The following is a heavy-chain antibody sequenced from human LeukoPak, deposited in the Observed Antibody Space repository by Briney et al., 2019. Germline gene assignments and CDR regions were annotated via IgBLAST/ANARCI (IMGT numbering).Heavy chain of an antibody. D-gene: IGHD3-22*01. Sequence: SETLSLTCAVYGGSFSGYYWSWIRQHPGKGLEWIGYIYYSGSTYYNPSLKSRVTISVDTSKNQFSLKLSSVTAADTAVYYCARSGSGYDFDYWGQGTLVTVSS. CDR2: IYYSGST. J-gene: IGHJ4*02. CDR3: ARSGSGYDFDY. V-gene: IGHV4-31*11. CDR1: GGSFSGYY.